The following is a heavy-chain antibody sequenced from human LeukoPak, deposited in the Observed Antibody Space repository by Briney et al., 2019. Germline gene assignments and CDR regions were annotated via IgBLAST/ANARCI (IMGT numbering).Heavy chain of an antibody. CDR3: ARAVLLSDYYYGMDV. CDR2: INPNSGGT. J-gene: IGHJ6*02. D-gene: IGHD3-10*01. V-gene: IGHV1-2*02. Sequence: GASVKVSCKASGYTFTGYYMHWVRQAPGQGLEWMGWINPNSGGTNNAQKFQGRVTMTRDTSISTAYMELSRMRSDDTAVYYCARAVLLSDYYYGMDVWGQGTTVTVSS. CDR1: GYTFTGYY.